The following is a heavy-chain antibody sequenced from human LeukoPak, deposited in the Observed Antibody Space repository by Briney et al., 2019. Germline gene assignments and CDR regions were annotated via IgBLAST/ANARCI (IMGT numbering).Heavy chain of an antibody. V-gene: IGHV4-4*07. CDR3: AREGGDPRWLDP. CDR1: GGPISSYY. CDR2: INTSGST. J-gene: IGHJ5*02. Sequence: SETLPLTCTVSGGPISSYYWTWIRQSAGKGLEWIGRINTSGSTNYNPSLRSRVTMSVNTSKNQFSLNLTSVTAADTAVYSCAREGGDPRWLDPWGQGTLVTVSS. D-gene: IGHD6-25*01.